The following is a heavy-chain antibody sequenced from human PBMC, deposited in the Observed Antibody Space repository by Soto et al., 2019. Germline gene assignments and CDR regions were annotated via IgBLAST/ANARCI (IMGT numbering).Heavy chain of an antibody. CDR2: IRSSSSTK. V-gene: IGHV3-48*02. CDR3: AKGLLAYESLVDY. CDR1: GFTFSSYG. D-gene: IGHD3-3*01. J-gene: IGHJ4*02. Sequence: GGSLRLSCAASGFTFSSYGMHWVRQAPGKGLEWVADIRSSSSTKYYADSVKGRFTISRDNAKNSLYLQMNSLRDEDTAVYYCAKGLLAYESLVDYWGQGTLVTVSS.